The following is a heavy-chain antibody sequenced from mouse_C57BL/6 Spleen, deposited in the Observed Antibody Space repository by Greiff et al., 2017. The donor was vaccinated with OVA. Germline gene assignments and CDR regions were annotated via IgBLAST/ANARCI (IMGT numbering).Heavy chain of an antibody. Sequence: VKLMESGPELVKPGASVKISCKASGYAFSSSWMNWVKQRPGQGLEWIGRIYPGDGDTNYNGKFKGKATLTADKSSSTAYMQLSSLTSEDSAVYFCASWDGYFDVWGTGTTVTVSS. D-gene: IGHD4-1*01. CDR1: GYAFSSSW. CDR2: IYPGDGDT. J-gene: IGHJ1*03. V-gene: IGHV1-82*01. CDR3: ASWDGYFDV.